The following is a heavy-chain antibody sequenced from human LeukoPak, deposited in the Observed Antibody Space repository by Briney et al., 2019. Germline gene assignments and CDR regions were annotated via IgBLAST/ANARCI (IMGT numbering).Heavy chain of an antibody. D-gene: IGHD3-16*01. J-gene: IGHJ4*02. CDR1: GGSISSYY. CDR2: IYYSGST. Sequence: SETLSLTCTVSGGSISSYYWSWIRQPPGKGLEWIGYIYYSGSTNYNPSLKSRVIISVDTSENHFSLKLSSVTAADAAVYYCARDKSGGSRLDSWGQGTLVTVSS. V-gene: IGHV4-59*01. CDR3: ARDKSGGSRLDS.